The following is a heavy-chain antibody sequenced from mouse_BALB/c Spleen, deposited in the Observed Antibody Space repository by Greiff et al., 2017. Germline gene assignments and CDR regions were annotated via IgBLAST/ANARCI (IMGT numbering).Heavy chain of an antibody. J-gene: IGHJ3*01. CDR3: ARALLRHGAY. CDR2: ISYDGSN. D-gene: IGHD1-2*01. Sequence: ESGPGLVKLSQSLSLTCSVTGYSITSGYYWNWIRQFPGNQLEWMGYISYDGSNNYNPSLKNRISITRDTSKNQFFLKLNSVTTEDTATYYCARALLRHGAYWGQGTLVTVSA. V-gene: IGHV3-6*02. CDR1: GYSITSGYY.